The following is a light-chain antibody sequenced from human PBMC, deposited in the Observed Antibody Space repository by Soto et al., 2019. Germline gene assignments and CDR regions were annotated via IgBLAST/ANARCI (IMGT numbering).Light chain of an antibody. Sequence: EIVLIQSPASLSLSAGERATLSCRASQSVSTYLAWYQHKAGQAPRLLIYDASNRASGVPARFSGSGSETDFTFTIDSLEPEDSAIYFCQERSKWPSLSFGGGTKVDIK. CDR1: QSVSTY. CDR2: DAS. CDR3: QERSKWPSLS. J-gene: IGKJ4*01. V-gene: IGKV3-11*01.